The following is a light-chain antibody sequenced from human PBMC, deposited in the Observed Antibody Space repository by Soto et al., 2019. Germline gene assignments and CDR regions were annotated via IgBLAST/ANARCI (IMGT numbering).Light chain of an antibody. J-gene: IGLJ1*01. CDR2: SNY. CDR3: AAWDDILNGYV. CDR1: RSNIESNT. V-gene: IGLV1-44*01. Sequence: QSVLTQPPSSSGTPGQRVTISCSGSRSNIESNTVTGNQQLPGTAPKLVIYSNYDRPSGVPDRFSGSTSGTSASLVIRGLQSEDEADYYCAAWDDILNGYVFGGGTKVTVL.